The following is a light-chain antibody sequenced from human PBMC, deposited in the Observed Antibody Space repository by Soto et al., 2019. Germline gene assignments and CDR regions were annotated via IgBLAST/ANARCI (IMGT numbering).Light chain of an antibody. CDR2: GAS. CDR3: QQYHNWPPQYT. Sequence: EIVMTQSPATLSVSPGERATLSCRASQTVGSNIAWYQQKPGQAPRLLIHGASTRATGVSARFSGTGSGTEFTLTISSLQSEDFAVYDCQQYHNWPPQYTFGQGTRLQIK. V-gene: IGKV3-15*01. CDR1: QTVGSN. J-gene: IGKJ2*01.